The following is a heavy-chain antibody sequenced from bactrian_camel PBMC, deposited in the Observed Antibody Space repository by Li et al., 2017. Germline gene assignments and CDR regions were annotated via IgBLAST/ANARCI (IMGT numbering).Heavy chain of an antibody. Sequence: VQLVESGGGSVQAGGSLRLTCAASGFTFITYSMHWVRQAPGKGLEWVAGIDWDGKDVHYPDSMRGRFTISRDNSKNTLWLQMNNLKTEDTATYYCAQRTVNWGQGTQVTVS. CDR3: AQRTVN. CDR2: IDWDGKDV. D-gene: IGHD7*01. CDR1: GFTFITYS. J-gene: IGHJ4*01. V-gene: IGHV3S6*01.